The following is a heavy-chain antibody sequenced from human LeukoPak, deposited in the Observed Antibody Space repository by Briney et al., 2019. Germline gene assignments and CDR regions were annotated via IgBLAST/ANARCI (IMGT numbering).Heavy chain of an antibody. D-gene: IGHD3-10*01. CDR3: ASDRVLGSGSLDN. Sequence: QAGGSLRLSCTASGFRFSDFWMHWVRQAPGKGLEWVSRIRGDWHDTTYADSVKGRFTISRDHAQNTLYLQMNSLRVEDTAVYYCASDRVLGSGSLDNWGQGTLVTVSS. V-gene: IGHV3-74*01. CDR1: GFRFSDFW. CDR2: IRGDWHDT. J-gene: IGHJ4*02.